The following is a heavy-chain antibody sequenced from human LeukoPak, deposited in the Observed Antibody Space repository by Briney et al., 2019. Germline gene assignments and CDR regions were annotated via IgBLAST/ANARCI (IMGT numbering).Heavy chain of an antibody. CDR2: ISESGGTT. CDR1: GFTFSSYS. Sequence: GGSLRLSCAASGFTFSSYSMNWVRQAPGKGLDWVSAISESGGTTYYAHSVKGRFTISRDNSKNTLYLQMNSLGADDTAVYFCATVQRGLHWYFDLWGRGTLVTVSS. V-gene: IGHV3-23*01. J-gene: IGHJ2*01. CDR3: ATVQRGLHWYFDL. D-gene: IGHD4-11*01.